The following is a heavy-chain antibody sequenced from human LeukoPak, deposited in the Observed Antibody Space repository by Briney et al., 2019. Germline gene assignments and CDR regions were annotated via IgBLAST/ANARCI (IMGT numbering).Heavy chain of an antibody. Sequence: GGSLRLSCAASGFTSSSYAMTWVRQAPGKGLEWLSAIGGGGCCASYPDSVKGRFTISRDNSKNTLYLQMNSLRVEDTAVYYCAKRVTTVEPSVVDVWGQGTAVTVSS. V-gene: IGHV3-23*01. CDR2: IGGGGCCA. D-gene: IGHD4-23*01. CDR1: GFTSSSYA. J-gene: IGHJ6*02. CDR3: AKRVTTVEPSVVDV.